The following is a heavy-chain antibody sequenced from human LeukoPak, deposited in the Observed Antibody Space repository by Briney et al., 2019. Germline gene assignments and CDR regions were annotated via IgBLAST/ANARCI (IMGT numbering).Heavy chain of an antibody. CDR3: AKDSSSTRSFDY. V-gene: IGHV3-30*18. D-gene: IGHD2-2*01. Sequence: PGGSLRLSCAASGFTFSRCGMHWVRQAPGKGLEWVTTISFDGSNKYYADSVKGRFTLSRDNSKNALYLQMNSLRAEDSARYYCAKDSSSTRSFDYWGQGTLVTVSS. CDR2: ISFDGSNK. J-gene: IGHJ4*02. CDR1: GFTFSRCG.